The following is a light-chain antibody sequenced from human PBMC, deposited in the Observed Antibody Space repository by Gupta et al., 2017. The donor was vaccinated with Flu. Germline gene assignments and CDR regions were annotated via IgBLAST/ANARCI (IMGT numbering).Light chain of an antibody. J-gene: IGKJ1*01. CDR2: LGT. V-gene: IGKV2-30*01. CDR3: MQGEHWPWT. CDR1: QGLVYSDGNTY. Sequence: DAVMTQSPLFLAVTLGQPASISCRSSQGLVYSDGNTYLHWFQQRPGQSPRRLIYLGTKRDSGVPDRFSGSGSGTDFTLNISRVEADDVGVYCCMQGEHWPWTFGQGTKLEIK.